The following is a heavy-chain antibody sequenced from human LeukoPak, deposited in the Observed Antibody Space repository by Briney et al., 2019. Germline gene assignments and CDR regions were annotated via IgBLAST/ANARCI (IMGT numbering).Heavy chain of an antibody. CDR3: AKQAVEVTVGDY. Sequence: SETLSLTCTVSGGSISSSSYYWGWIRQPPGKGLEWIGSIYYSGSTYYNPSLKSRVTISVDTSKNQFSLKLSSVTAADTAVYYCAKQAVEVTVGDYWGQGTLVTVSS. D-gene: IGHD2-21*02. J-gene: IGHJ4*02. CDR1: GGSISSSSYY. V-gene: IGHV4-39*01. CDR2: IYYSGST.